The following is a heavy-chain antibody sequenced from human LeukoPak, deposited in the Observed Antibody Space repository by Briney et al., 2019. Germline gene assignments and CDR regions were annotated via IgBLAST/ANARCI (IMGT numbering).Heavy chain of an antibody. J-gene: IGHJ6*03. CDR1: GLTFSSYW. CDR3: AREGVVPGVYYYYYMDV. D-gene: IGHD2-21*01. Sequence: AGGSLRLSCAASGLTFSSYWMSWVRQAPGKGLEWVANIKQDGSEKYYVDSVKGRFTISRDNAKNSLYLQMNSLRAEDTAVYYSAREGVVPGVYYYYYMDVWGKGTKVTVSS. CDR2: IKQDGSEK. V-gene: IGHV3-7*01.